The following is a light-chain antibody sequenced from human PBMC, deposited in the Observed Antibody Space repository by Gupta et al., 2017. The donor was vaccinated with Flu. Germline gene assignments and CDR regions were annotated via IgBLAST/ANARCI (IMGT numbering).Light chain of an antibody. V-gene: IGKV1-16*01. Sequence: IQLTQSPLSVSASVGDRVTITCRASQDIRSHLVWFQLTPGQAPKYLIYDASSWRSGVPASFSGIGSGTEFNLTISGRQPEDFAKYYCRQDSNTLDTVGQGTKVEVK. J-gene: IGKJ2*01. CDR3: RQDSNTLDT. CDR1: QDIRSH. CDR2: DAS.